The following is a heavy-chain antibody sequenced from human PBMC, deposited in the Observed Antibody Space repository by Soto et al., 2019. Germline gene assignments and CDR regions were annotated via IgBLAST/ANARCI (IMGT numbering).Heavy chain of an antibody. Sequence: EVQLVESGGGLVRPGGSLRLSCAASGFVFSNAWVNWVRQAPGKGLEWVGRIKSNTDGVTTDYAAPVEGRFTISRDDSKNTLYLQLNSLKIEDTGLYYCTTDKAYWGQGALVTVSA. CDR2: IKSNTDGVTT. CDR3: TTDKAY. CDR1: GFVFSNAW. J-gene: IGHJ4*02. V-gene: IGHV3-15*07.